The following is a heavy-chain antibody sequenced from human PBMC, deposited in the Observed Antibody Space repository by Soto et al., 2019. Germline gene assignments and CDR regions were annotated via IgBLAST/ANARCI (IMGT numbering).Heavy chain of an antibody. CDR2: SIPIFGTA. V-gene: IGHV1-69*01. CDR3: ARGRGYSGDDHYYYFDMDV. CDR1: GGTFNNYP. J-gene: IGHJ6*02. D-gene: IGHD5-12*01. Sequence: QVQVVQSGAEVKKPGSSVKVSCKASGGTFNNYPITWVRQAPGQGLEWMGGSIPIFGTANYAQKFQGRVTITVDESTSTAYMELSSLRSEDTAVYYCARGRGYSGDDHYYYFDMDVWGQGTTVTVSS.